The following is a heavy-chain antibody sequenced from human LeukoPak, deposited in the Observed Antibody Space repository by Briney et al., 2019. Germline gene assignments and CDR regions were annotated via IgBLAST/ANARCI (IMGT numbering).Heavy chain of an antibody. J-gene: IGHJ4*02. CDR3: AKDLGSSGFHYFDY. V-gene: IGHV3-23*01. D-gene: IGHD6-13*01. CDR2: ISGSGGST. Sequence: GGSLRLSCAASGFTFSSYAMSWVRQAPGKGLEWVSAISGSGGSTYYADSVKGRFTISRDNSKNTPYLQMNSLRAEDTAVYYCAKDLGSSGFHYFDYWGQGTLVTVSS. CDR1: GFTFSSYA.